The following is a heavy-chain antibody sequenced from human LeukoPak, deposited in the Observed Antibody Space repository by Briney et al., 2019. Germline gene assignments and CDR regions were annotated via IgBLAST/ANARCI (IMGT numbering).Heavy chain of an antibody. Sequence: ASVKVSCKSSGYTFTGYYMHWVRQAPGQGLEWMGRINPNSGGTNYAQKFQGRVTMTRDTSISTAYMELSRLRSDDTAVYYCARAMGAYYYYYMDVWGKGTTVTVSS. V-gene: IGHV1-2*06. CDR2: INPNSGGT. J-gene: IGHJ6*03. CDR3: ARAMGAYYYYYMDV. CDR1: GYTFTGYY. D-gene: IGHD1-26*01.